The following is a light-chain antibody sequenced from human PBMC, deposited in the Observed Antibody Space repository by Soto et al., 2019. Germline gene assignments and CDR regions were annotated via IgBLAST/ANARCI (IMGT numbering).Light chain of an antibody. J-gene: IGLJ2*01. CDR1: SWHSNYA. Sequence: QPVLTQSPSDSASLGASVKLTCTLSSWHSNYAIAWHQQQPEKGPRYLMRVNSDGSHTKGDGIPDRFSGSSSGAERYLTISSLQSEDEADYYCQTWGTGIRVVFGGGTQLTVL. CDR2: VNSDGSH. CDR3: QTWGTGIRVV. V-gene: IGLV4-69*02.